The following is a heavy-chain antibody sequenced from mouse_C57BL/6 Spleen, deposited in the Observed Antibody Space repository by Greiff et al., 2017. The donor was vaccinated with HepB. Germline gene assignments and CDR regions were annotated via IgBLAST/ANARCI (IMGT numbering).Heavy chain of an antibody. D-gene: IGHD1-1*01. CDR2: INPSNGGT. V-gene: IGHV1-53*01. J-gene: IGHJ3*01. CDR3: ARSGYYGSGKTWSAY. Sequence: QVQLQQPGTELVKPGASVKLSCKASGYTFTSYWMHWVKQRPGQGLEWIGNINPSNGGTNYNEKFKSKATLTVDKSSSTAYMQLSSLTSEDSAVYYCARSGYYGSGKTWSAYWGQGTLVTVSA. CDR1: GYTFTSYW.